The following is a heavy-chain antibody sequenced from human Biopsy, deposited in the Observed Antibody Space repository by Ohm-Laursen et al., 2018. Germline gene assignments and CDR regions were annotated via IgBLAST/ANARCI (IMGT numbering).Heavy chain of an antibody. Sequence: ASVKVSCKASGYSFTTYDVNWVRQARGQGLEWMGWMIPNSGKTGYAQRFQGRVTLTMNTSIGTAYMELSGLRSEDTAVYYCARDYGLGTNSAFGGLDVWGQGTTVTVSS. J-gene: IGHJ6*02. D-gene: IGHD3-10*01. CDR3: ARDYGLGTNSAFGGLDV. CDR2: MIPNSGKT. V-gene: IGHV1-8*01. CDR1: GYSFTTYD.